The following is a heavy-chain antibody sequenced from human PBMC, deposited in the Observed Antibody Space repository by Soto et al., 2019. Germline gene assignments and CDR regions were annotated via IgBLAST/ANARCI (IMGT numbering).Heavy chain of an antibody. CDR2: ISGSGGST. CDR1: GFTFSSYA. Sequence: GGSLRLSCAASGFTFSSYAMSWVRQAPGKGLEWVSAISGSGGSTYYADSVKGRFTISRDNSKNTLYLQMNSLRAEDTAVYYCAKTYDFWSGYPQYYFDYWGQGTLVTVSS. V-gene: IGHV3-23*01. D-gene: IGHD3-3*01. J-gene: IGHJ4*02. CDR3: AKTYDFWSGYPQYYFDY.